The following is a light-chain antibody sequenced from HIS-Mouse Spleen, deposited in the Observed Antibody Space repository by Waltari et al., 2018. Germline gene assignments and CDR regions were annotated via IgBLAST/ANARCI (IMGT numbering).Light chain of an antibody. CDR1: SSDVGGYNS. Sequence: QSALTQPPSASGSPGQSVTISCPATSSDVGGYNSVSWYQQHPGKAPKLMIYEVSKRPSGVPDRFSGSKSGNTASLTVSGLQAEDEADYYCSSYAGSNIYVFGTGTKVTVL. CDR2: EVS. CDR3: SSYAGSNIYV. V-gene: IGLV2-8*01. J-gene: IGLJ1*01.